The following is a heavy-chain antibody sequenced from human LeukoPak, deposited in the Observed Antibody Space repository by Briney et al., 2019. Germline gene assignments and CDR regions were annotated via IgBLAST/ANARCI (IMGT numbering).Heavy chain of an antibody. V-gene: IGHV1-46*01. CDR3: ARTPARRFDY. CDR2: INPTGGST. Sequence: ASVKVSCKASGYTFPSYFMHWVRQAPGQGLEWMGIINPTGGSTTYAQKFQGRVTMTRDTSTSTVYMELSSLRSDDTAVYYCARTPARRFDYWGQGTLVTVSS. D-gene: IGHD6-6*01. J-gene: IGHJ4*02. CDR1: GYTFPSYF.